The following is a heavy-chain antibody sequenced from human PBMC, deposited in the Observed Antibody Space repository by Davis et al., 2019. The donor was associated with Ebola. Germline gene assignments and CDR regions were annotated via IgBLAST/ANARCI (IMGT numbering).Heavy chain of an antibody. D-gene: IGHD6-13*01. J-gene: IGHJ4*02. CDR1: GGSISSSSYY. CDR2: IHYSGTT. V-gene: IGHV4-39*01. Sequence: MPSETLSLTCTVSGGSISSSSYYWGWIRQPPGKVLEWIGSIHYSGTTYYNPSLKSRVTISVDTSKNQFSLKLSSVTAADTAVFFCARHGIPARRFGIAATGPFDSWGPGTLVTVSS. CDR3: ARHGIPARRFGIAATGPFDS.